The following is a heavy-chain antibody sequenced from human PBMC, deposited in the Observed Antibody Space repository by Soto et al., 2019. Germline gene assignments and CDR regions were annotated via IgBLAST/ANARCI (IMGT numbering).Heavy chain of an antibody. CDR1: GGSISSGGYS. CDR2: IYHSGST. D-gene: IGHD3-10*01. CDR3: TSDYTLRSYRFDY. V-gene: IGHV4-30-2*01. J-gene: IGHJ4*02. Sequence: PSETLSLTCAVPGGSISSGGYSWSWIRQPPGKGLEWIGYIYHSGSTYYNPSLKSRLTISLDRSKNEVSLKLTSVTAADTAVYYCTSDYTLRSYRFDYWGRGILVTVSS.